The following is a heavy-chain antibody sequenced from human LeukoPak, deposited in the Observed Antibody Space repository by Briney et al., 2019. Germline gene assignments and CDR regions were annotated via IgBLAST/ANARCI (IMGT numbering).Heavy chain of an antibody. D-gene: IGHD6-6*01. V-gene: IGHV1-69*13. Sequence: SVKVSCKASEGTFSSYAISWVRQAPGQGLEWMGGIIPIFGTANYAQKFQGRVTITADESTSTAYMELSSLRSEDTAVYYCARRAIAARLVITNYFDYWGQGTLVTVSS. CDR2: IIPIFGTA. CDR1: EGTFSSYA. J-gene: IGHJ4*02. CDR3: ARRAIAARLVITNYFDY.